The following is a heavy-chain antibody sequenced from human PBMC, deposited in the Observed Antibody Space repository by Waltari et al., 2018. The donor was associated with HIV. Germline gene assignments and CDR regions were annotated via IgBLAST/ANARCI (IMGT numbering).Heavy chain of an antibody. J-gene: IGHJ4*02. CDR2: IKQEGSEK. D-gene: IGHD3-22*01. V-gene: IGHV3-7*01. CDR3: ARFFLAFFRGSERDFYDSSGLLFDY. CDR1: GFTFSSYW. Sequence: EVQLVESGGGLVQPGGSLRLSCAASGFTFSSYWMSWVRQAPGKGLEWVANIKQEGSEKYYVDSVKGRFTISRDNAKNSLYLQMNSLRAEDTAVYYCARFFLAFFRGSERDFYDSSGLLFDYWGQGTLVTVSS.